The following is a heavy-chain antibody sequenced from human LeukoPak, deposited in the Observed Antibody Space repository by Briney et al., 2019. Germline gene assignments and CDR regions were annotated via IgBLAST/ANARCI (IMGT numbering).Heavy chain of an antibody. Sequence: GGSLRLSCAASGFIFRNYGMHWVRQAPGKGLEWVAFIRYDGSTKSYAASVKGRFTISRDNSENTLYLQMSSLGPEDTAVYYCAKDVSSGMDFWGKGTTVTASS. CDR1: GFIFRNYG. CDR3: AKDVSSGMDF. J-gene: IGHJ6*03. D-gene: IGHD3-16*02. V-gene: IGHV3-30*02. CDR2: IRYDGSTK.